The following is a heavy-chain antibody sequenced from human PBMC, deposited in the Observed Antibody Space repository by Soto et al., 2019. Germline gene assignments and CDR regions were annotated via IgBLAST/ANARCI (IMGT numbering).Heavy chain of an antibody. CDR2: MNPNSGNT. D-gene: IGHD6-19*01. V-gene: IGHV1-8*01. CDR1: GYTFTSYD. Sequence: ASVKVSCKASGYTFTSYDINWVRQATGQGLEWMGWMNPNSGNTGYAQKFQGRVTMTRDTSISTAYMELRSLRSDDTAVYYCARARVAVAGTPDYWGQGTLVTVSS. CDR3: ARARVAVAGTPDY. J-gene: IGHJ4*02.